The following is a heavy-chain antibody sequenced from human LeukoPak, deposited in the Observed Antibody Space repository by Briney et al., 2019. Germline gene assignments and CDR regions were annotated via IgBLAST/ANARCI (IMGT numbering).Heavy chain of an antibody. CDR3: ARDRRYSYGKGILDY. CDR1: GYTFTGYY. D-gene: IGHD5-18*01. J-gene: IGHJ4*02. V-gene: IGHV1-18*04. Sequence: GASVKVSCKASGYTFTGYYMHWVRQAPGQGLEWMGWISAYNGNTNYAQKLQGRVTMTTDTSTSTAYMELRSLRSDDTAVYYCARDRRYSYGKGILDYWGQGTLVTVSS. CDR2: ISAYNGNT.